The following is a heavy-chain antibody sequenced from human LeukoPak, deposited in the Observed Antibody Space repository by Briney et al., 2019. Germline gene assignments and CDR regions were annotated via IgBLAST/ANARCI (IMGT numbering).Heavy chain of an antibody. CDR2: LSGSGTKT. D-gene: IGHD3-10*01. CDR1: GFTFSNYA. Sequence: PGGSLRLSCVASGFTFSNYAMSWVRQAPGMGLEWVSALSGSGTKTYYADSMKGRFTISRDNSKTTLYLQVNSLRAEDTAVYYCAKHPDVGSYYYFQHWGQGTLVTVPS. CDR3: AKHPDVGSYYYFQH. V-gene: IGHV3-23*01. J-gene: IGHJ1*01.